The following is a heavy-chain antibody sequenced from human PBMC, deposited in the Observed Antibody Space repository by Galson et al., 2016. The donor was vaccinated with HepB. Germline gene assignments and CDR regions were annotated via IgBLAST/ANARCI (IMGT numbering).Heavy chain of an antibody. CDR3: AKRARPHPNAFYV. CDR1: GFTFSNFA. J-gene: IGHJ3*01. Sequence: SLRLSCAASGFTFSNFAMSWVRQAPGKGLEWVSAISGSGGSTYSTDSLKGRFTISRENSKNTLYLQMNSLRAEDTAVYYCAKRARPHPNAFYVWGQGTMVTVSS. V-gene: IGHV3-23*01. CDR2: ISGSGGST. D-gene: IGHD6-25*01.